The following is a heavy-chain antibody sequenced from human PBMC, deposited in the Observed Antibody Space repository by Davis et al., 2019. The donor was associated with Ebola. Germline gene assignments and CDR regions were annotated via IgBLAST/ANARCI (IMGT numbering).Heavy chain of an antibody. CDR2: IYPYDSDT. CDR3: ARQYYDHFSGPNWFDS. D-gene: IGHD3-3*01. V-gene: IGHV5-51*01. Sequence: PGGSLRLSCKGSGYSFTSNWIGWVRQLPGRGLEWMGIIYPYDSDTRYSPSFQGQVTMSADKSISTAYLQWSSLKASDTAMYYCARQYYDHFSGPNWFDSWGQGTLVTVSS. J-gene: IGHJ5*01. CDR1: GYSFTSNW.